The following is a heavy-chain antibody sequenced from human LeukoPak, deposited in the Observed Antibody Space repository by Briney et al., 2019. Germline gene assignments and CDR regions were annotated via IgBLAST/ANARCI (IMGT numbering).Heavy chain of an antibody. CDR3: ASHLIGDSGGYYLGTYAY. J-gene: IGHJ4*02. V-gene: IGHV3-7*05. CDR2: IKEDGSEK. Sequence: GGSLRLSCAASGFTFSSYWMSWVREAPGKGLVWVANIKEDGSEKYYVDSVKGRFTISRDNAKNSLYLQMDSLRAEDSAVYYCASHLIGDSGGYYLGTYAYWGQGTLVTVSS. D-gene: IGHD3-22*01. CDR1: GFTFSSYW.